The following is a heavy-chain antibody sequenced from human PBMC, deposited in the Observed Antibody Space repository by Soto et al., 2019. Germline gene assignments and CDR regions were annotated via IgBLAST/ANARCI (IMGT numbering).Heavy chain of an antibody. V-gene: IGHV4-61*01. Sequence: SETLCLTCTVSGGSVSSGSDYWSWIRQPPGKGLEWIGYIYYSGSTNYNPSLKSRVTISVDTSKNQFSLKLSSVTAADTAVYYCASHYGDYEVFDYWGQGTLVTVSS. D-gene: IGHD4-17*01. CDR3: ASHYGDYEVFDY. CDR2: IYYSGST. CDR1: GGSVSSGSDY. J-gene: IGHJ4*02.